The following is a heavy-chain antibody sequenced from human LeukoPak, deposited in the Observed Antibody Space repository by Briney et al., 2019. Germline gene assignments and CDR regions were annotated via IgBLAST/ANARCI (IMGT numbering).Heavy chain of an antibody. V-gene: IGHV4-61*01. D-gene: IGHD1-26*01. J-gene: IGHJ4*02. CDR2: IYYSGSP. Sequence: SETLSLTCTVSGGSVSSGSYYWSWIRQPPGKGLEWIGYIYYSGSPNYNPSLKSRVTISVDTSKNQFSLRLSSVTAADTALYYCAYSGSYGHLGYWGQGIPVTVSS. CDR3: AYSGSYGHLGY. CDR1: GGSVSSGSYY.